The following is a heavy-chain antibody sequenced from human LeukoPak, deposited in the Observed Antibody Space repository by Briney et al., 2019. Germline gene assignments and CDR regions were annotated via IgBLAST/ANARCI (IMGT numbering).Heavy chain of an antibody. CDR2: ISSSSSTI. J-gene: IGHJ5*02. Sequence: GGSLRLSCAASGFTFSSYSMNWVRQAPGKGLEWVSYISSSSSTIYYADSVKGRFTISRDNAKNSLYLQMNSLRAEDTAVYYCASEGEWELLGNWFDPWGQGTLVTVSS. CDR1: GFTFSSYS. D-gene: IGHD1-26*01. V-gene: IGHV3-48*04. CDR3: ASEGEWELLGNWFDP.